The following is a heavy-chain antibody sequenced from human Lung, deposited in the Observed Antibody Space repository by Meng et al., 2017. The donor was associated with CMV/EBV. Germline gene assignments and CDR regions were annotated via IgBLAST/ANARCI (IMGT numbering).Heavy chain of an antibody. CDR1: GDSITNHNW. CDR3: LRRSGGSV. V-gene: IGHV4-4*02. J-gene: IGHJ1*01. Sequence: HVECRESGPALVKPSETLSLTCAGSGDSITNHNWWAWVRQPPGKGLEWIGEIPHRGSSAYNPSLKSRVSMSIDKSKNQFSLKLTSVTAADTAVYHCLRRSGGSVWGQGTLVTVSS. CDR2: IPHRGSS. D-gene: IGHD3-10*01.